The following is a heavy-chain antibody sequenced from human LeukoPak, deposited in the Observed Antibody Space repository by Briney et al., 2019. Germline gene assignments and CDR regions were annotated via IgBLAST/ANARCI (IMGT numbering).Heavy chain of an antibody. J-gene: IGHJ4*02. CDR3: AKSGNSGYSHAFDS. CDR1: GLTFSSYA. Sequence: GGSLRLSCAAAGLTFSSYAMSWVRQAPGKGLEWVSVISGSGGSTYYADSVKGRFTISRDNSKNTLYLQTNSLRAEDTAVYYCAKSGNSGYSHAFDSWGQGTLVTVSS. V-gene: IGHV3-23*01. CDR2: ISGSGGST. D-gene: IGHD5-18*01.